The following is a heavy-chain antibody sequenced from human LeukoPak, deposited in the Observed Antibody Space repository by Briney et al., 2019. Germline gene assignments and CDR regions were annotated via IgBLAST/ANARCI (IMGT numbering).Heavy chain of an antibody. J-gene: IGHJ4*02. CDR3: AKDGDIVVVVAAVYFDY. Sequence: GGSLRLSCAASGFSFSTYSMSWVRQAPGKGLEWVSVISVTGATKFYADSVKGRFTISRDNSKNTLYLQMSSLRVEDTAVYYCAKDGDIVVVVAAVYFDYWGQGTLVTVSS. CDR2: ISVTGATK. V-gene: IGHV3-23*01. D-gene: IGHD2-15*01. CDR1: GFSFSTYS.